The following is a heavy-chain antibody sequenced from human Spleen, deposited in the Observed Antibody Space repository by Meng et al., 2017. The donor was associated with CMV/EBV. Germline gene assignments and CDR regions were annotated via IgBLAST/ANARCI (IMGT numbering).Heavy chain of an antibody. J-gene: IGHJ5*02. V-gene: IGHV1-8*01. D-gene: IGHD2-2*01. CDR2: MNPNSGNT. CDR3: ARVDGYCSSTSCYAGEGWFDP. Sequence: TSYDINWVRQATGQGLEWMGWMNPNSGNTGCAQKFQGRVTMTRNTSISTAYMELSSLRSEDTAVYYCARVDGYCSSTSCYAGEGWFDPWGQGTLVTVSS. CDR1: TSYD.